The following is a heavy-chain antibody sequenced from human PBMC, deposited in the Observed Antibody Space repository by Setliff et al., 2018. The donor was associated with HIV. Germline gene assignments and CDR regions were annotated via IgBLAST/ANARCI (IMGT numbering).Heavy chain of an antibody. CDR2: IYHAGNT. J-gene: IGHJ4*01. Sequence: PSETLSLTCTVTGYSISSGYYWAWIRQPPGKGLEWIGYIYHAGNTYYNPSLKSRVTVSVDTSTNHLSLRLPSVTAADTAVYYCARQTSYDRGYSYCFDEWGHGTLVTV. CDR1: GYSISSGYY. D-gene: IGHD5-18*01. CDR3: ARQTSYDRGYSYCFDE. V-gene: IGHV4-38-2*02.